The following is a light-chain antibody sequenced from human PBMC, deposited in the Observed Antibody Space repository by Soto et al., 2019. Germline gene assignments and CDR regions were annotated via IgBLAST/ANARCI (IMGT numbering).Light chain of an antibody. CDR2: DVS. V-gene: IGLV2-11*01. Sequence: QSALTQPRSVSGSPGQSVTISCTGSSSDVGGYDFVSWYQQHPGKAPKLMISDVSERPSGVPDRFSGSKSANTASLTISGLQAEDEADYYCAAWDDSLSAVVFGGGTKLTVL. CDR1: SSDVGGYDF. CDR3: AAWDDSLSAVV. J-gene: IGLJ2*01.